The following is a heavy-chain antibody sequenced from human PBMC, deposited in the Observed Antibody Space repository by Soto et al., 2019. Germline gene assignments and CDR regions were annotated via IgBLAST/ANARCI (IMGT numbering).Heavy chain of an antibody. CDR1: GFTFRSYA. V-gene: IGHV3-30*04. Sequence: QVQVVESGGGVVQPGRSLRLSCAASGFTFRSYAIHWVRQAPGKGLEWVAVISRDGTNKYYVDSVKGRFTISRDNSKDTVYLQMNNLRDDDSAMFYCARSRSGAVADSFDFWGQGNLVTVSS. D-gene: IGHD3-10*01. CDR3: ARSRSGAVADSFDF. CDR2: ISRDGTNK. J-gene: IGHJ4*02.